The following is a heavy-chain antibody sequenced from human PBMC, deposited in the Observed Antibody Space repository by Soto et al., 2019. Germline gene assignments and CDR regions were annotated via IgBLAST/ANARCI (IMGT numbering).Heavy chain of an antibody. CDR3: ARDREYCSGGSCRNWFDP. V-gene: IGHV1-69*13. J-gene: IGHJ5*02. Sequence: SVKVSCKASGGTFSSYAISWVRQAPGQGLEWMGGIIPIFGTANYAQKFQGRVTITADESTSTAYMELSSLRSEDTAVYYCARDREYCSGGSCRNWFDPWGQGTLVTVSS. D-gene: IGHD2-15*01. CDR2: IIPIFGTA. CDR1: GGTFSSYA.